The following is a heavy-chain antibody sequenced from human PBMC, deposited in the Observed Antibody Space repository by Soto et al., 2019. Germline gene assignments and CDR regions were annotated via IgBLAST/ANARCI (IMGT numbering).Heavy chain of an antibody. J-gene: IGHJ6*02. Sequence: GGSLRLSCAASGFTFSSYAMHWVRQAPGKGLEWVAVISYDGSNKYYADSVKGRFTISRDNSKNTLYLQMNSLRAEDTAVYYCAKGGGSYYYYGMDVWGQGTTVTVSS. D-gene: IGHD3-10*01. CDR2: ISYDGSNK. V-gene: IGHV3-30*04. CDR1: GFTFSSYA. CDR3: AKGGGSYYYYGMDV.